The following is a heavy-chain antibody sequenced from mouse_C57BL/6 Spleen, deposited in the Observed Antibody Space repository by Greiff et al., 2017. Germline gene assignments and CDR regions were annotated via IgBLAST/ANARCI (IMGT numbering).Heavy chain of an antibody. V-gene: IGHV1-9*01. CDR2: ILPGSGST. CDR3: ARSPLYDYDEYYYAMDY. D-gene: IGHD2-4*01. Sequence: QVQLKQSGAELMKPGASVKLSCKATGYTFTGYWIEWVKQRPGHGLEWIGEILPGSGSTNYNEKFKGKATFTADTSSNTAYMQLSSLTTEDSAIYYCARSPLYDYDEYYYAMDYWGQGTSVTVSS. CDR1: GYTFTGYW. J-gene: IGHJ4*01.